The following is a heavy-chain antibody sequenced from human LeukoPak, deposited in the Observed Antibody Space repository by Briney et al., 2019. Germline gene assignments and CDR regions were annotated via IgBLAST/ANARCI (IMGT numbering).Heavy chain of an antibody. CDR1: GGTFSSYA. CDR2: IIPIFGTA. Sequence: ASVKVSCKASGGTFSSYAISRVRQAPGQGLDWMGGIIPIFGTANYAQKFQGRVTITADESTSTAYMELSSLRSEDTAVYYCARDTPHYYGSGSYVLDAFDIWGQGTMVTVSS. V-gene: IGHV1-69*13. J-gene: IGHJ3*02. CDR3: ARDTPHYYGSGSYVLDAFDI. D-gene: IGHD3-10*01.